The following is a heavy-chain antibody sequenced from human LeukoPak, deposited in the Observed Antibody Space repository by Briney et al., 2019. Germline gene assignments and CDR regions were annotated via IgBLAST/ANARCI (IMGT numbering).Heavy chain of an antibody. D-gene: IGHD3-3*01. CDR2: IKQDGSEK. J-gene: IGHJ4*02. Sequence: GGSLRLSCAASGFTFSSYWMSWVRQAPGKGLEWVANIKQDGSEKYYVDSVKGRFTISRDNAKNSLYLQMNSLRAEDTAVYYCARDFTIFGVVIHDYWGQGTLVTVSS. CDR1: GFTFSSYW. CDR3: ARDFTIFGVVIHDY. V-gene: IGHV3-7*01.